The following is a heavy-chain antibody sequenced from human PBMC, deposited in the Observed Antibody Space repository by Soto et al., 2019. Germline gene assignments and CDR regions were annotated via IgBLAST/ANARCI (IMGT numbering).Heavy chain of an antibody. CDR3: ARGDYGTGGYTFPDFDY. Sequence: HEHLVQSGAEVKRPGASLKVSCKASGYSFTGYYIHWVRQAPGQGLEWMGWINPDSGATNYAQNFQGGFTLTSDTSISTASMDLTSLTSDDTAVYYCARGDYGTGGYTFPDFDYWGQGTLVIVYS. CDR2: INPDSGAT. J-gene: IGHJ4*02. V-gene: IGHV1-2*02. CDR1: GYSFTGYY. D-gene: IGHD2-8*02.